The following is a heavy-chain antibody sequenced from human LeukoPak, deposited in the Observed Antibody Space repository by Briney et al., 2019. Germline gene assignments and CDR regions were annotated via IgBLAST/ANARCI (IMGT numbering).Heavy chain of an antibody. V-gene: IGHV3-23*01. J-gene: IGHJ4*02. CDR2: ISGSGGST. D-gene: IGHD6-13*01. Sequence: PGGSLRLSCAASGFTFSDYYMSWIRQAPGKGLEWVSAISGSGGSTYYADSVKGRFTISRDNSKNTLYPQMNSLRAEDTAVYYCAKGVAAAGSYDYWGQGTLVTVSS. CDR3: AKGVAAAGSYDY. CDR1: GFTFSDYY.